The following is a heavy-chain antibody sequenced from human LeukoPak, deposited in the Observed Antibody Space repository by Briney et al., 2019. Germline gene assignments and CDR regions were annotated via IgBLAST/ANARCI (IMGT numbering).Heavy chain of an antibody. J-gene: IGHJ4*02. CDR3: AKDHSHYYDSSGYYS. CDR2: ISGSGGST. V-gene: IGHV3-23*01. CDR1: GFTFSSYA. Sequence: GGSLRLSCAASGFTFSSYAMSWVRQAPGKGLEWVSAISGSGGSTYYADSVKGRFTISRDNSKNTLYLQMNSLRAEDTAVYYCAKDHSHYYDSSGYYSWGQGTLVTVSS. D-gene: IGHD3-22*01.